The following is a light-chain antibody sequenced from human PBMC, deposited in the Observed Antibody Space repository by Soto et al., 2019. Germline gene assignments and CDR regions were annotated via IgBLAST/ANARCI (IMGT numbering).Light chain of an antibody. Sequence: QSVLTHPRSVSGSPGQSVTISCTGTISDVGGYNYVSWYQQHPGKAPKLMIYDVSKRPSGVPDRFSGSKSGNTASLTISGLQAEDEADYYCCSYAGSYTFYAFGTGTKVTVL. CDR2: DVS. V-gene: IGLV2-11*01. CDR3: CSYAGSYTFYA. J-gene: IGLJ1*01. CDR1: ISDVGGYNY.